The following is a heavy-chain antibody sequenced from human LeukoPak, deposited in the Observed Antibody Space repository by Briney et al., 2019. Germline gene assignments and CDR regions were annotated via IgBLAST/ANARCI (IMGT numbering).Heavy chain of an antibody. CDR3: AKDPSPLIVYYFDY. V-gene: IGHV3-23*01. D-gene: IGHD1-26*01. CDR2: ISGSGDST. CDR1: GFTFSSYA. Sequence: GGSLRLSCAASGFTFSSYAMSWVRQAPGKGLEWVSAISGSGDSTYYVDSVKGRFTISRDNSKNTLYLQMNSLRAEDTAVYYCAKDPSPLIVYYFDYWGQGTLVTVSS. J-gene: IGHJ4*02.